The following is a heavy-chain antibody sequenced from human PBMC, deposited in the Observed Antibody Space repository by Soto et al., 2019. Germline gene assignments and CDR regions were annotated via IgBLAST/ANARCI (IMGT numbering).Heavy chain of an antibody. J-gene: IGHJ4*02. Sequence: EMQLVESGGGLVQPGGSLRLSCAGSGLTFRNDWLSWVRQAPGKGLEWVANINQDGSERYYVDSVRGRFTISRDNVEKSLDLELDSLRPEDTAVYYCAVYGYGVSAAAYWGQGTLVTVSS. CDR1: GLTFRNDW. V-gene: IGHV3-7*03. D-gene: IGHD4-17*01. CDR2: INQDGSER. CDR3: AVYGYGVSAAAY.